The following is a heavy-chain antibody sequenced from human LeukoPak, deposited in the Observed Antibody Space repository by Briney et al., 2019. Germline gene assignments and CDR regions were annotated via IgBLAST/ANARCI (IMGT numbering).Heavy chain of an antibody. CDR2: ISSSSSYI. D-gene: IGHD3-3*01. V-gene: IGHV3-21*01. CDR1: GFTFSSYS. Sequence: PGGSLRLSCAASGFTFSSYSMNWVRQAPGKGLEWVSSISSSSSYIYYADSVKGRFTISRDNAKNSLYLQMNSLRAEDTAVYYCARGNDFWSGYSDFDYWGQGTLVTVSS. J-gene: IGHJ4*02. CDR3: ARGNDFWSGYSDFDY.